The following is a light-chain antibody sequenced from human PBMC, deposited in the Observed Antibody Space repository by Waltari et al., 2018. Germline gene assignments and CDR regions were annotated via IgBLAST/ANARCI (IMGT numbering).Light chain of an antibody. V-gene: IGKV1-39*01. J-gene: IGKJ1*01. CDR1: QNIRTY. Sequence: DIQMPQSPSSLSASIGDTITVTCRASQNIRTYLNWYQQKPAKAPKLLIFGASSLPRGVPSRFSGSASGIEFTLTITNLQPDDFAIYFCQQSFSSPWTFGQGTTV. CDR3: QQSFSSPWT. CDR2: GAS.